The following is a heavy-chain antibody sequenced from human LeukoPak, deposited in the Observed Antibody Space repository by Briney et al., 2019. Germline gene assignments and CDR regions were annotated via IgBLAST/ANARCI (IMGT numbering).Heavy chain of an antibody. Sequence: PGGSLRLSCAASGFTFSSYGMHWVRQAPGKGLEWVAVISYDGSNKYYADSVKGRFTISRDNSKNTLYLQMNSLRAEDTAVYYCARGQGITMVRGVLAEWGQGTLVTVSS. CDR3: ARGQGITMVRGVLAE. V-gene: IGHV3-30*03. J-gene: IGHJ4*02. CDR2: ISYDGSNK. CDR1: GFTFSSYG. D-gene: IGHD3-10*01.